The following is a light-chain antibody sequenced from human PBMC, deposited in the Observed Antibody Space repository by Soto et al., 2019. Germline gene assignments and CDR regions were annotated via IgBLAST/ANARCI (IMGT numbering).Light chain of an antibody. V-gene: IGKV3-20*01. J-gene: IGKJ4*01. CDR1: QSVSSSS. Sequence: EIVLTQSPGTLSLSPGERATLSCRASQSVSSSSLAWYQQKPGQAPRLLIYGASSRATGIPDRFSGSGSGTDFTLTISRLEPEDFAVYYFQQYGSSPPLTFGGGTTVEIK. CDR3: QQYGSSPPLT. CDR2: GAS.